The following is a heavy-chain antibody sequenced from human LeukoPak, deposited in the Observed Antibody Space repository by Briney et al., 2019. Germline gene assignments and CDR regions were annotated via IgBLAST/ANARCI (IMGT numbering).Heavy chain of an antibody. CDR1: GGTFSSYA. D-gene: IGHD3-10*01. V-gene: IGHV1-69*06. CDR3: ARGEDTMVRGVDY. J-gene: IGHJ4*02. CDR2: IIPIFGTA. Sequence: SVKISCKASGGTFSSYAISWVRQAPGQGLEWMGGIIPIFGTANYAQKFQGRVTITADKSTSTAYMELSSLRSEDTAVYYCARGEDTMVRGVDYWGQGTLVTVSS.